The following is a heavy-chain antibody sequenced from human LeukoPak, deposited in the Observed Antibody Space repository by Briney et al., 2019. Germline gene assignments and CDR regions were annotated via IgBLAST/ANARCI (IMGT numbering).Heavy chain of an antibody. Sequence: SETLSLTCAVYGGSFSGYYWSWIRQPPGKGLEWIGEINHSGSTNYNPSLKSRVTISVDTSKNQFSLKLSSVTAADTAVYYCARGHYLRYCSGGSCFHGPYYYYGMDVWGQGTTVTVSS. V-gene: IGHV4-34*01. D-gene: IGHD2-15*01. J-gene: IGHJ6*02. CDR2: INHSGST. CDR3: ARGHYLRYCSGGSCFHGPYYYYGMDV. CDR1: GGSFSGYY.